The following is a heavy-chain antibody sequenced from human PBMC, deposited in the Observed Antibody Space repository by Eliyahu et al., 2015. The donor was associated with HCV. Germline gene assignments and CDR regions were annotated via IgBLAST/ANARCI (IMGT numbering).Heavy chain of an antibody. CDR1: GFXFSSYA. Sequence: QVQLVESGGGVVQPGRSLRLSCAASGFXFSSYAMHWVRQAPGKGLEWGAVISYDGSNKYYADSVKGRFTISRDNSKNTLYLQMNSLRAEDTAVYYCAREYGAEYYYYYYGMDVWGQGTTVTVSS. CDR3: AREYGAEYYYYYYGMDV. J-gene: IGHJ6*02. D-gene: IGHD3-10*01. V-gene: IGHV3-30-3*01. CDR2: ISYDGSNK.